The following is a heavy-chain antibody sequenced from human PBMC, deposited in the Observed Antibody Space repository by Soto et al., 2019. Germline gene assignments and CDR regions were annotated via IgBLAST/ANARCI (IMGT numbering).Heavy chain of an antibody. CDR1: GFTFSSYA. CDR2: ISYDGSNK. D-gene: IGHD5-18*01. J-gene: IGHJ4*02. V-gene: IGHV3-30-3*01. CDR3: ARGYELWLASEFDY. Sequence: QVQLVESGGGVVQPGRSLRLSCAASGFTFSSYAMHWVRQAPGKGLEWVAVISYDGSNKYYADSVKGRFTISRDNSKNTLYLQMNSLRAEDTAVYYCARGYELWLASEFDYWGQGTLVTVSS.